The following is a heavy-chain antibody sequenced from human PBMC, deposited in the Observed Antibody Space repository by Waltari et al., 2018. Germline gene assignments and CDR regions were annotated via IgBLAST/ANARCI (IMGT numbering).Heavy chain of an antibody. J-gene: IGHJ4*02. Sequence: QVQLQESGPGLVKPSETLSLTCAVSGYSISSGYYWGWIRQSQGKGLEWIGSIYHSGSTYYNPSLKSRVTISVDTSKNQFSLKLSSVTAADTAVYYCASLFDSYFDYWGQGTLVTVSS. CDR3: ASLFDSYFDY. D-gene: IGHD3-9*01. CDR2: IYHSGST. CDR1: GYSISSGYY. V-gene: IGHV4-38-2*01.